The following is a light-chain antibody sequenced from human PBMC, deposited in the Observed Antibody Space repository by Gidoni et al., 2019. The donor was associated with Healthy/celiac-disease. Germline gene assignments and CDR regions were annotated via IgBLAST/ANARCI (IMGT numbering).Light chain of an antibody. CDR3: QQYDNLPFT. CDR2: DAS. V-gene: IGKV1-33*01. J-gene: IGKJ5*01. Sequence: DVQMTPPPSSMSASVGDRVTITSQASQDMSNYVNWYQQKPGKDPKLLIYDASNLETGVPSRCSGSASGTDFTFTISSVHPEDIATYYCQQYDNLPFTFXQXTRLEIK. CDR1: QDMSNY.